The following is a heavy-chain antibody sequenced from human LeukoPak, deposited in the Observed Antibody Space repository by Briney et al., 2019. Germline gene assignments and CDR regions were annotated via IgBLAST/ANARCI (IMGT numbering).Heavy chain of an antibody. CDR3: ASGSTARDMDV. D-gene: IGHD4-17*01. CDR2: INPKNSDT. V-gene: IGHV1-2*02. Sequence: ASVKVSCKASGYAFSDNYIHWVRQAPGQGLEWMGWINPKNSDTDYSQQFQGRITMTRDTSIDTAYMELSSLTSDDTAMYFCASGSTARDMDVWGKGTTVTISS. CDR1: GYAFSDNY. J-gene: IGHJ6*03.